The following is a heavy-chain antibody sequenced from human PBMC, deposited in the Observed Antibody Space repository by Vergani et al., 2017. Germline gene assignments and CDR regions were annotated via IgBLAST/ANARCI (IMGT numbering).Heavy chain of an antibody. CDR3: ARGIQDIVVVPAAPADWFDP. CDR1: GGPISSYY. D-gene: IGHD2-2*01. Sequence: QVQLQESGPGLVKPSQTLSLTCTVSGGPISSYYWSWIRQPPGKGLEWIGYIYYSGSTNYNPSLKSRVTISVDTSKNQFSLKLSSVTAADTAVYYCARGIQDIVVVPAAPADWFDPWGQGTLVTVSS. J-gene: IGHJ5*02. CDR2: IYYSGST. V-gene: IGHV4-59*12.